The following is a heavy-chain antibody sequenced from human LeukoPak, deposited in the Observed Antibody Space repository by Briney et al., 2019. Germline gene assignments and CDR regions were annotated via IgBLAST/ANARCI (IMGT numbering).Heavy chain of an antibody. J-gene: IGHJ4*02. V-gene: IGHV3-7*01. CDR1: LGSHW. CDR3: TRDQT. CDR2: IKEDGSQK. Sequence: PGGSLRLSCVGALGSHWMGWVRQAPGKGLEWVANIKEDGSQKYYMDSVKGRFTISRDNAMSSLFLQMNNLRVEDTAVYYCTRDQTWGQGTLVTVSS.